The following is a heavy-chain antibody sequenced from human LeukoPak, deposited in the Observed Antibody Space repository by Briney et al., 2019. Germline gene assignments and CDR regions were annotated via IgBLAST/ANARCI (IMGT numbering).Heavy chain of an antibody. CDR3: ARHGGDWVFDY. J-gene: IGHJ4*02. CDR2: NYYSGST. D-gene: IGHD2-21*02. V-gene: IGHV4-59*08. CDR1: GFAFSFYA. Sequence: PGGSLRLSCAASGFAFSFYAMSWIRQPPGKGLEWIGYNYYSGSTKSNPSLKSRVTISVDTSKNQFSLKLSSVTAADTAVYYCARHGGDWVFDYWGQGTLVTVSS.